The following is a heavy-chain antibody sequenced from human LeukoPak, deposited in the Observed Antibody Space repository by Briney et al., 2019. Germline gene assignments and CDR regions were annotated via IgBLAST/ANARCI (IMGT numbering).Heavy chain of an antibody. Sequence: ASVKVSCKTSGYKFINYGISWVRQAPGQGLEWMGGIIPIFGTANYAQKFQGRVTITADESTSTAYMELSSLRSEDTAVYYCARERAGVVVVPALRYYYGMDVWGQGTTVTVSS. D-gene: IGHD2-2*01. CDR3: ARERAGVVVVPALRYYYGMDV. CDR2: IIPIFGTA. CDR1: GYKFINYG. J-gene: IGHJ6*02. V-gene: IGHV1-69*13.